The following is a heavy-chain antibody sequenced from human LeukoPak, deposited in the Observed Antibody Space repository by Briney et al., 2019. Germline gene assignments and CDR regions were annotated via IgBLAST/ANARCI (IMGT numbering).Heavy chain of an antibody. J-gene: IGHJ3*02. D-gene: IGHD6-13*01. CDR2: ISAYNGNT. CDR1: GYTSTSYG. CDR3: ARQAAGRGNDAFDI. Sequence: ASVKVSCKASGYTSTSYGISWVRQAPGQGLEWMGWISAYNGNTNYAQKLQGRVTMTTDTSTSTAYMELRSLRSDDTAVYYCARQAAGRGNDAFDIWGQGTMVTVSS. V-gene: IGHV1-18*01.